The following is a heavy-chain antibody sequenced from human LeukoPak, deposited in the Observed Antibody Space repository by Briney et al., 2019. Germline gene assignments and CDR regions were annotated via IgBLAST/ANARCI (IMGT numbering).Heavy chain of an antibody. Sequence: GGSLRLSCAASGFTFSSYDMHWVRQATGKGLEWVSVIASAGDTYYPGSVKGRFTISREYAKTSLYLQMNSLRAGDTALYYCARGTNYDILTGYYTGRGSWYFDLWGGGTLFTV. D-gene: IGHD3-9*01. J-gene: IGHJ2*01. CDR1: GFTFSSYD. V-gene: IGHV3-13*04. CDR3: ARGTNYDILTGYYTGRGSWYFDL. CDR2: IASAGDT.